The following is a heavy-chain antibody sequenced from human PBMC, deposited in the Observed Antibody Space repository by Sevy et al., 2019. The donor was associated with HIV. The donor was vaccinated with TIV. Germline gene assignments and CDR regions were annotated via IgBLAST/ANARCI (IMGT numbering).Heavy chain of an antibody. CDR1: GFTFSSYS. V-gene: IGHV3-30-3*01. CDR2: ISYDGSNK. D-gene: IGHD4-17*01. Sequence: GGSLRLSCATSGFTFSSYSMHWVRQAPGKGLEWVATISYDGSNKHYADSVKGRFTISRDNFKNSLSLQMNSLRAEDTAVYYCARPRANYVDHYFFYAMDVWGQGTTVTVSS. CDR3: ARPRANYVDHYFFYAMDV. J-gene: IGHJ6*02.